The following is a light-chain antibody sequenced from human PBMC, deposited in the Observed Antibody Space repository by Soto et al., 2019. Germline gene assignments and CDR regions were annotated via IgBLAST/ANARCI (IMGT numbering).Light chain of an antibody. J-gene: IGKJ2*01. CDR3: QQYGSSPIT. CDR1: QSVSSSY. Sequence: EIVLTQSPGTLSLSPGERATLSCRASQSVSSSYLAWYQQKPGQAPRLLIYGASSRATGIPDRFSGSGSGTDFTLTISRLEAEDFAVYYWQQYGSSPITFGQGTKLEIK. V-gene: IGKV3-20*01. CDR2: GAS.